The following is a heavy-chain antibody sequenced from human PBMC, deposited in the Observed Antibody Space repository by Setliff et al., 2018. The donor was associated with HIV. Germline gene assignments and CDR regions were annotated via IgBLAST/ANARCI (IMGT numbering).Heavy chain of an antibody. D-gene: IGHD3-22*01. CDR1: GYSISSGYY. V-gene: IGHV4-38-2*01. J-gene: IGHJ4*02. CDR3: ARHLPARYYDSSGYYYNDY. Sequence: SETLSLTCGVSGYSISSGYYWGWIRQPPGKGLEWIGSIYHSGSTYYSPSLKSRVTISVDTSKNQFSLKLNSVTAADTAVYYCARHLPARYYDSSGYYYNDYWGQGTLVTVSS. CDR2: IYHSGST.